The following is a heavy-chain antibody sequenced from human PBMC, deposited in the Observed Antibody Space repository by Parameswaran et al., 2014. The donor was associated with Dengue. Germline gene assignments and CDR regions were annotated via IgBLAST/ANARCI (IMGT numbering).Heavy chain of an antibody. CDR2: ISNSFSPV. V-gene: IGHV3-48*01. J-gene: IGHJ4*02. Sequence: KWIRQPPGKGLEWVAHISNSFSPVYYAESVKGRFTISRDNARNSLYLQMNGLRADDTAVYYCARDPYSGDSLHGGDSWGQGTLVTVSS. D-gene: IGHD1-26*01. CDR3: ARDPYSGDSLHGGDS.